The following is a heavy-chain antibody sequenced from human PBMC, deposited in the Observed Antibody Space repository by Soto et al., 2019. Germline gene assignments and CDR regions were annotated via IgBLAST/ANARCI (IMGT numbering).Heavy chain of an antibody. V-gene: IGHV4-59*01. Sequence: SETLSLTCTVSGGSISSYYWSWIRQPPGKGLEWIGYIYYSGSTNYNPSLKSRVTISVDTSKNQFSLKLSSVTAADTAVYYCARDRPYYDFWSGYSPVGYFDYWGQGTLVTVSS. J-gene: IGHJ4*02. CDR3: ARDRPYYDFWSGYSPVGYFDY. CDR2: IYYSGST. D-gene: IGHD3-3*01. CDR1: GGSISSYY.